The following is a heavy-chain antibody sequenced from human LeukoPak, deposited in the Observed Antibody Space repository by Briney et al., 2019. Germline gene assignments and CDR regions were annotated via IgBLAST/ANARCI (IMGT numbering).Heavy chain of an antibody. CDR2: VSYDESDK. Sequence: PGGSLRLSCTASGFTFNNYAMNWVRQAPGKGLEWVAVVSYDESDKYYADSVKGRFTISRDNSKNTLYLQMNSLRAEDTAVYYCARPLAGWQQLIGGLDYWGQGTLVTVSS. CDR3: ARPLAGWQQLIGGLDY. D-gene: IGHD2-15*01. J-gene: IGHJ4*02. CDR1: GFTFNNYA. V-gene: IGHV3-30*04.